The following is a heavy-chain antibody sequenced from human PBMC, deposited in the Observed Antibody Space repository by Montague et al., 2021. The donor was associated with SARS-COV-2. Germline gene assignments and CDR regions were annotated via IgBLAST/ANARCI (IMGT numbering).Heavy chain of an antibody. CDR2: TYYRSWWRS. CDR1: GDSVSSTSAS. V-gene: IGHV6-1*01. J-gene: IGHJ3*01. D-gene: IGHD3-3*02. CDR3: ASAFYGDHWAFDV. Sequence: CAISGDSVSSTSASWNWIRQSPSKGLEWLGRTYYRSWWRSQYPGSLESRITISGDTSKNQFSLQLNSVTPEDTADYYCASAFYGDHWAFDVWGQGTMVTVSS.